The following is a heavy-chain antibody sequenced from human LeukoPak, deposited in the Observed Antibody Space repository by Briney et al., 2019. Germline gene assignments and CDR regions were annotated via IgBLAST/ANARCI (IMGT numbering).Heavy chain of an antibody. Sequence: SETLSLTCTVSGGSISSSSYYWGWIRQPPGKGLEWIGEINHSGSTNYNPSLKSRVTISVDTSKNQFSLKLSSVTAADTAVYYCATLRDDSSGYYYSDYWGQGTLVTVSS. CDR1: GGSISSSSYY. CDR3: ATLRDDSSGYYYSDY. J-gene: IGHJ4*02. V-gene: IGHV4-39*07. D-gene: IGHD3-22*01. CDR2: INHSGST.